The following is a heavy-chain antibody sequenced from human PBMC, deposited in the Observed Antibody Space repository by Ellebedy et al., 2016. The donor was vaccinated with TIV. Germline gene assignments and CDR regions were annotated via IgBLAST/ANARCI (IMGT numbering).Heavy chain of an antibody. CDR1: GGSFSGYY. CDR2: INHSGST. CDR3: ARQRTESVAGTTYFDY. J-gene: IGHJ4*02. Sequence: MPSETLSLTCAVYGGSFSGYYWSWIRQPPGKGLEWIWEINHSGSTYYNSSLKSRVTISVDTSKNQFSLKLSSVTAADTAVYYCARQRTESVAGTTYFDYWGQGTLVTVSS. V-gene: IGHV4-34*01. D-gene: IGHD6-19*01.